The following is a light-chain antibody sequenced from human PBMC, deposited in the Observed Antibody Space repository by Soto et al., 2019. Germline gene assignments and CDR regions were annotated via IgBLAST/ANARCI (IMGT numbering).Light chain of an antibody. J-gene: IGKJ4*01. Sequence: IVLTQTPLSLSVAPGQPASISCKSAQSLLYSDGKTYLYWYLQKPGQPPQPLIYGASNRFSGGPDRFSGSGSGTDFTLTISRVEAEDVGVYFCMQSISRLTFGGGTKVDIK. CDR3: MQSISRLT. V-gene: IGKV2D-29*01. CDR2: GAS. CDR1: QSLLYSDGKTY.